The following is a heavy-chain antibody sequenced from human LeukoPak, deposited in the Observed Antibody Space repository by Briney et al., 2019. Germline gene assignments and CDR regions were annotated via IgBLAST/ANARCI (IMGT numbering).Heavy chain of an antibody. CDR1: GFTLSDYH. J-gene: IGHJ4*02. V-gene: IGHV3-11*04. CDR2: ISSISGGGSTT. CDR3: GNTY. Sequence: GGSLRLSCEASGFTLSDYHMSWIRQAPGKGLEWVSKISSISGGGSTTSYADSVKGRFTISRDNARNSLFLQMNSLRAEDTAVYYCGNTYWGQGTVVTVSS.